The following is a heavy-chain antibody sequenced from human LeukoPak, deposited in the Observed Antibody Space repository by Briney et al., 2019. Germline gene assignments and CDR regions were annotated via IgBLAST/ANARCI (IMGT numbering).Heavy chain of an antibody. J-gene: IGHJ4*02. D-gene: IGHD2-2*01. CDR1: GGSISSGGYY. Sequence: SETLSLTCTVSGGSISSGGYYWSWIRQHPGKGLEWIGYIYYSGSTYYNPSLKSRVTISVDTSKNQFSLKLSSVTAADTAVYYCARCGVVPAAPFDYWGQGTLVTVST. CDR2: IYYSGST. CDR3: ARCGVVPAAPFDY. V-gene: IGHV4-31*03.